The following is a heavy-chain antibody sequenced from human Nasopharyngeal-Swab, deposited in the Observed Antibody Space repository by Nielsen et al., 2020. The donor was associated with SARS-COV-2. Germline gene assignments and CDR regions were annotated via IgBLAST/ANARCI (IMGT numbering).Heavy chain of an antibody. Sequence: ASVKVSCKASGYTFTGYYMHWVRQATGQGLEWMGWMNPNSGNTGYAQKFQGRVTMTRNTSISTAYMELSSLRSEDTAVYYCTARVTGLLYYYYGMDVWGQGTTVTVYS. CDR1: GYTFTGYY. V-gene: IGHV1-8*02. CDR2: MNPNSGNT. J-gene: IGHJ6*02. CDR3: TARVTGLLYYYYGMDV. D-gene: IGHD5-18*01.